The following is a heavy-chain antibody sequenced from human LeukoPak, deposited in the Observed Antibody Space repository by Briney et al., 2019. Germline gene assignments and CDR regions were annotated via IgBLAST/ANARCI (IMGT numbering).Heavy chain of an antibody. J-gene: IGHJ4*02. CDR3: ARDRYYGSGSYFLFDY. V-gene: IGHV3-33*01. CDR1: GFTFSSYG. CDR2: IWYDGSNK. D-gene: IGHD3-10*01. Sequence: GRSLRLSCAASGFTFSSYGMHWVRQAPGKGLEWVAVIWYDGSNKYYADSVKGRFTISRDNSKNTLYLQMNSLRADDTAVYYCARDRYYGSGSYFLFDYWGQGTLVTVSS.